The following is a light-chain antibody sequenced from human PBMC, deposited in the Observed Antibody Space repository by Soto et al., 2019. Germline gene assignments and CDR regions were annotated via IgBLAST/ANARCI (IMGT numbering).Light chain of an antibody. V-gene: IGKV1-27*01. CDR1: QDISNY. CDR3: QNLDRAAFT. Sequence: DIQMTQSPSSLSASVGDRVTITCRASQDISNYLAWYQQRPGKVPKLLIYAASTLQSGVPSRFSGSGSGTEFTLTISSLLPEDVATYYCQNLDRAAFTFGPGTKVDIK. J-gene: IGKJ3*01. CDR2: AAS.